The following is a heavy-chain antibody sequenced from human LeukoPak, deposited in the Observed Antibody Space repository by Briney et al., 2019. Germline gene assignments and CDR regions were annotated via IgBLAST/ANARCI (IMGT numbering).Heavy chain of an antibody. CDR2: FDPEDGET. Sequence: ASVKVSCKVSGYTLTELSMHWVRQAPGKGLEWMGGFDPEDGETIYPQKFQGRVTMTEDTSTDTAYMELSSLRSEDTAVYYCATGLAAIPYWYFDLWGRGTLVTVSS. CDR3: ATGLAAIPYWYFDL. D-gene: IGHD2-2*02. J-gene: IGHJ2*01. V-gene: IGHV1-24*01. CDR1: GYTLTELS.